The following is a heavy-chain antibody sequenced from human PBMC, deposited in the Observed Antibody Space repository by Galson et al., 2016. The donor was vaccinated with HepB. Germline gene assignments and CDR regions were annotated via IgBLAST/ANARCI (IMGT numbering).Heavy chain of an antibody. CDR2: ITSHSGYI. CDR1: GFNFRTYT. J-gene: IGHJ4*02. D-gene: IGHD1/OR15-1a*01. CDR3: ARDEYITGTSDF. Sequence: SLRLSCAASGFNFRTYTMNWVRQAPGAGLEWVSTITSHSGYIYYADSVKGRFTIARDNANNSVYLQMISLRAEDTAVYYCARDEYITGTSDFWGQGTLVTVSS. V-gene: IGHV3-21*01.